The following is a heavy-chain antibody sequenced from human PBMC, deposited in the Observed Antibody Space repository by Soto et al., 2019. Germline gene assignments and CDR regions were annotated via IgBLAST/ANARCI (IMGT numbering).Heavy chain of an antibody. V-gene: IGHV3-21*01. Sequence: EVQLVESGGGLVKPGGSLRLSCAASGFTFSSYSMNWVRQAPGKGLEWVSSISSSSSYIYYADSVKGRFTISRDNAKNSLYLQMNSLRAXXXXXXXXXXXTSYDSSGYYCYWGQGTLVTVSS. CDR3: XXXTSYDSSGYYCY. J-gene: IGHJ4*02. CDR2: ISSSSSYI. CDR1: GFTFSSYS. D-gene: IGHD3-22*01.